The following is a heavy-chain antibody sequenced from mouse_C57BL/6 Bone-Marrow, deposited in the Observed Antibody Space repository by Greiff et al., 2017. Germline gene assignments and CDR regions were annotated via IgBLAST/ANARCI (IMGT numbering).Heavy chain of an antibody. D-gene: IGHD4-1*01. V-gene: IGHV5-4*03. CDR1: GFTFSSYA. CDR3: ARVLGRRYAMDY. J-gene: IGHJ4*01. Sequence: EVKVEESGGGLVKPGGSLKLSCAASGFTFSSYAMSWVRQTPEKRLEWVATISDGGSYTYYPDNVKGRFTISRDNAKNNLYLQMSHLKSEDTAMYYCARVLGRRYAMDYWGQGTSVTVAS. CDR2: ISDGGSYT.